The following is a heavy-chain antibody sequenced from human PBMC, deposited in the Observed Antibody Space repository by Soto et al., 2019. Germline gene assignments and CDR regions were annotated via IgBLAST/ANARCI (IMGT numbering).Heavy chain of an antibody. V-gene: IGHV1-69*06. J-gene: IGHJ4*02. Sequence: SVKVSCKASGGTFSSYAISWVRQAPGQGLEWMGGIIPIFGTANYAQKFQGRVTITADKSTSTAYMELSSLRSEDTAVYYCASSFENSYGLSDYWGQGTLVTVSS. CDR2: IIPIFGTA. D-gene: IGHD5-18*01. CDR1: GGTFSSYA. CDR3: ASSFENSYGLSDY.